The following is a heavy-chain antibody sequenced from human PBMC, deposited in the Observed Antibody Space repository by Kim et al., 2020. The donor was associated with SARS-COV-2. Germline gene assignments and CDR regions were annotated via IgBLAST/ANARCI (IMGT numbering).Heavy chain of an antibody. J-gene: IGHJ4*02. CDR2: ISGSGGST. CDR1: GFTFSSYA. CDR3: AKSPSDIVVVPAAMMFYYFDY. D-gene: IGHD2-2*01. V-gene: IGHV3-23*01. Sequence: GGSLRLSCAASGFTFSSYAMSWVRQAPGKGLEWVSAISGSGGSTYYADSVKGRFTISRDNSKNTLYLQMNSLRAEDTAVYYCAKSPSDIVVVPAAMMFYYFDYWGQGTLVTVSS.